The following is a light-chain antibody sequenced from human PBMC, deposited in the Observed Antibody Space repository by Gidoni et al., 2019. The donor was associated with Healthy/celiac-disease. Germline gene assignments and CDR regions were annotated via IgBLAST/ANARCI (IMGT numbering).Light chain of an antibody. Sequence: DIQMTQSPSTLSASVGDRVTITCRASQSISSWLAWYQQKPGKAPKRLIYKASSLESGVPSRFSGSGSGTEFTLTISSLQPDDFATYYCQQYNSYWWTFGQGTKVEIK. J-gene: IGKJ1*01. V-gene: IGKV1-5*03. CDR3: QQYNSYWWT. CDR1: QSISSW. CDR2: KAS.